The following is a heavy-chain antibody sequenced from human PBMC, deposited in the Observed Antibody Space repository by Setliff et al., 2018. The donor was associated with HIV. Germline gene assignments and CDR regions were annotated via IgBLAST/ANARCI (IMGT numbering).Heavy chain of an antibody. CDR3: ARDLTTIVTRKVFDI. J-gene: IGHJ3*01. V-gene: IGHV3-30*04. CDR2: VSYDGTYK. Sequence: SLKLSCEASGFNFDLYGFHWVRQAPGKGLEWVAVVSYDGTYKNYADSVKGRFTISRDNSRSTVYVQMNSLRAEDTAVYFCARDLTTIVTRKVFDIWGQGTKVTVSS. CDR1: GFNFDLYG. D-gene: IGHD4-17*01.